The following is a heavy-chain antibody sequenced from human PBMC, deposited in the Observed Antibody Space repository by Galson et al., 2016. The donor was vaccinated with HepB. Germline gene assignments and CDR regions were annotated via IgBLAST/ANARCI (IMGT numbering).Heavy chain of an antibody. CDR3: TTNSFGYDSFDY. Sequence: SLRLSCAASGFTFSNAWMSWVRQAPGKGLEWVGRIKRKSDGETTDYAAPVKGRFSISRDDSKNTLYLQMNSLKTEDTAVYYCTTNSFGYDSFDYWGRGTLVTVSS. V-gene: IGHV3-15*01. J-gene: IGHJ4*02. CDR2: IKRKSDGETT. D-gene: IGHD5-12*01. CDR1: GFTFSNAW.